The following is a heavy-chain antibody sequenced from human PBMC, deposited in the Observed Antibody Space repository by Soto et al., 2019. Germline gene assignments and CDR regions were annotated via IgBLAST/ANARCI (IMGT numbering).Heavy chain of an antibody. Sequence: SETLSLTCAVSGGSVSSGGYSWSWIRQPPGKGLEWIGYIYHSGSTYYNPSLKSRVTISVDRSKNQFSLKLSSVTAADTAVYYCASGQQLVRNYWGQGTLVTVSS. CDR2: IYHSGST. J-gene: IGHJ4*02. CDR3: ASGQQLVRNY. CDR1: GGSVSSGGYS. D-gene: IGHD6-13*01. V-gene: IGHV4-30-2*01.